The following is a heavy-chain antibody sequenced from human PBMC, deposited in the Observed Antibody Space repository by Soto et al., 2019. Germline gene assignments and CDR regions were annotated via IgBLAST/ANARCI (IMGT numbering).Heavy chain of an antibody. CDR3: VRQGIDYLHGLVDV. J-gene: IGHJ6*02. V-gene: IGHV4-59*08. CDR1: SGPSRSHN. D-gene: IGHD5-12*01. CDR2: VYYTGDT. Sequence: QVQVQQSGPGLVKPSETLSLTCTVASGPSRSHNWGWIRQPPGRGLEWIGYVYYTGDTSYNPSLTSRVTRSADTSTNHISLTLRSVTAADTAVYYCVRQGIDYLHGLVDVWGQGTTVSVSS.